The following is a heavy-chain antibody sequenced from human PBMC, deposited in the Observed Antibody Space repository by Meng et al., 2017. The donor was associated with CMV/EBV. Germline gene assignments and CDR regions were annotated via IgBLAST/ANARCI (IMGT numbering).Heavy chain of an antibody. J-gene: IGHJ6*02. Sequence: SETLSLTCTVSGGSISSSSYYWGWIRQPPGKGLEWIGSIYYSGSTYYNPSLKSRVTISVDTSKNQFSLKLSSVTAADTAVYYCAREGYSYGVYYYGMDVWGQGTTVTVSS. V-gene: IGHV4-39*07. CDR1: GGSISSSSYY. CDR3: AREGYSYGVYYYGMDV. D-gene: IGHD5-18*01. CDR2: IYYSGST.